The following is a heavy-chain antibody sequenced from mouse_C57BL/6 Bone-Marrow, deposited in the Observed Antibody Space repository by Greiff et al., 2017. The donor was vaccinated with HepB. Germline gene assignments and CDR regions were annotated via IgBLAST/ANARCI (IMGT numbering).Heavy chain of an antibody. Sequence: EVHLVESGGGLVQSGRSLRLSCATSGFTFSDFYMEWVRQAPGKGLEWIAASRNKANDYTTEYSASGKGRFIVSRDTSKSILYLQRNALSSEDTAIYYCAREDGYYWFAYWGQGTLVTVSA. J-gene: IGHJ3*01. CDR1: GFTFSDFY. D-gene: IGHD2-3*01. CDR2: SRNKANDYTT. V-gene: IGHV7-1*01. CDR3: AREDGYYWFAY.